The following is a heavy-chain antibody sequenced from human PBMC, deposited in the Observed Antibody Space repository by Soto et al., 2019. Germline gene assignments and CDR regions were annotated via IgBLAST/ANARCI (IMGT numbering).Heavy chain of an antibody. V-gene: IGHV3-30-3*01. CDR2: ISYDGSNK. D-gene: IGHD5-12*01. CDR3: AREREWLRPLIYYYYGMDV. J-gene: IGHJ6*02. CDR1: GFTFSSYA. Sequence: PGGSLRLSCAASGFTFSSYAMHWVRQAPGKGLEWVAVISYDGSNKYYADSVKGRFTISRDNSKNTLYLQMNSLRAEDTAVYYCAREREWLRPLIYYYYGMDVWGQGTTVTVSS.